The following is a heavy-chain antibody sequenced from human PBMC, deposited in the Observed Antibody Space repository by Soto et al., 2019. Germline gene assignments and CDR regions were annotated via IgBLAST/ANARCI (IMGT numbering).Heavy chain of an antibody. J-gene: IGHJ6*02. CDR1: GGTFSSYA. Sequence: SVRVSCKASGGTFSSYAISWVRQAPGQGLEWMGGIIPIFGTANYAQKFQGRVTITADKSTSTAYMELSSLRSEDTAVYYCARAEDIVVVVAAAGYYYGMDVWGQGTTVTVSS. CDR2: IIPIFGTA. D-gene: IGHD2-15*01. CDR3: ARAEDIVVVVAAAGYYYGMDV. V-gene: IGHV1-69*06.